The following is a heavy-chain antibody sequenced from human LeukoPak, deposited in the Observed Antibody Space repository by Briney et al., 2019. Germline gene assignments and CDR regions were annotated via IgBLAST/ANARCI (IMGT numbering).Heavy chain of an antibody. CDR3: ARDKSADYGDSYFDS. Sequence: GGSLRLSCAASGFTFSSYSMNWVRQAPGKGLEWVANIKQDGGEEHYVDSVKGRFTISRDNSRNSLYLQMNSLRDEDTAVYYCARDKSADYGDSYFDSWGQGILVTVSS. CDR2: IKQDGGEE. CDR1: GFTFSSYS. D-gene: IGHD4-17*01. V-gene: IGHV3-7*01. J-gene: IGHJ4*02.